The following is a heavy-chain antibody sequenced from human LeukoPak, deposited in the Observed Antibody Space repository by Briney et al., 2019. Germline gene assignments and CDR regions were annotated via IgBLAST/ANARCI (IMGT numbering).Heavy chain of an antibody. Sequence: ASVKVSCKTSGYTFAGYYIHWVRQTPGQVLAWMGWIIPNSGGTNYAQKFQGRVTMTRDKSISTAYMELSRLRSDDTAVYYCARVWPCSNGVCPEVFDHWGQGTLVTVSS. V-gene: IGHV1-2*02. D-gene: IGHD2-8*01. J-gene: IGHJ4*02. CDR3: ARVWPCSNGVCPEVFDH. CDR1: GYTFAGYY. CDR2: IIPNSGGT.